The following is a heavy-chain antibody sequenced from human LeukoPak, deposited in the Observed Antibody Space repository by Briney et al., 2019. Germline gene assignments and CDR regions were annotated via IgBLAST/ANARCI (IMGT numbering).Heavy chain of an antibody. CDR3: ARGPRVESSGHLNY. V-gene: IGHV1-69*13. CDR1: GGTFSSYA. J-gene: IGHJ4*02. Sequence: GASVKVSCKASGGTFSSYAISWVRQAPGQGLEWMGGIIPIFGTANYAQKFQGRVTITADESTSTAYMELSSLRSEDTAVYYCARGPRVESSGHLNYWGQGTLVTVSS. D-gene: IGHD6-19*01. CDR2: IIPIFGTA.